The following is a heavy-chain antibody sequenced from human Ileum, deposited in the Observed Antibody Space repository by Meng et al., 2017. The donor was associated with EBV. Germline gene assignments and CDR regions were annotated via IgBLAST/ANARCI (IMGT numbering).Heavy chain of an antibody. Sequence: VLLQVSGPGPVTPAGVLCFHCSVPGAAVRSHDYHWSWIRECLGKGLEWIGCMYDSESARYNPSLNSRVTISIDTTRNHFVLTLTPVTAADTAVDYCAYYFVGRGGTGSWGQGTLVTVSS. J-gene: IGHJ5*02. CDR1: GAAVRSHDYH. V-gene: IGHV4-61*03. D-gene: IGHD2/OR15-2a*01. CDR3: AYYFVGRGGTGS. CDR2: MYDSESA.